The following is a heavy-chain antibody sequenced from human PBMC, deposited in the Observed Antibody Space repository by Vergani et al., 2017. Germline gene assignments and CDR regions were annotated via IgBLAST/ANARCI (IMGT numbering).Heavy chain of an antibody. CDR1: GFPFSSYA. CDR3: AKLLCSSTSCYAPIYY. D-gene: IGHD2-2*01. CDR2: ISGSGGST. J-gene: IGHJ4*02. V-gene: IGHV3-23*01. Sequence: EVQLLESGGGLVQPGGSLRLSCAASGFPFSSYAMSWVRQAPGKGLEWVSAISGSGGSTYYADSVKGRFTIARDNSKNTLYLQLNSLRAEDTAVYYCAKLLCSSTSCYAPIYYWGQGTLVTVSS.